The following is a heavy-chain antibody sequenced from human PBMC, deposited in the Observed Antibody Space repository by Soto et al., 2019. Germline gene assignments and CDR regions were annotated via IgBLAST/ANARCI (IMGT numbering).Heavy chain of an antibody. CDR1: GYIFSRND. J-gene: IGHJ4*02. CDR3: ARAAGMVALDY. CDR2: MNAGNGKT. Sequence: QVQLVQSGAEEKKPGASVKVSCKASGYIFSRNDIHWVRQAPGQRLEWMGWMNAGNGKTRYSREFQARVTFTRDTAASTGYMELSSLRSEDTAVYYCARAAGMVALDYWGQGTLVTVSS. D-gene: IGHD5-18*01. V-gene: IGHV1-3*05.